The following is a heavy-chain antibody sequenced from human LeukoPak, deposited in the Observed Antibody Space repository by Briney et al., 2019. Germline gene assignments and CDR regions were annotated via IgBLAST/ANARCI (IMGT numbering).Heavy chain of an antibody. V-gene: IGHV4-30-2*01. Sequence: SQTLSLTCAVSGGSISSGGYSWSWIRQPPGKGLEWIGYIYHSGSTYYNPSLKSRVTISVDRSKNQFSLKLSSVTAADTAVYYCARVSSGYYSGGSCSHWFDPWGQGTLVTVSS. J-gene: IGHJ5*02. CDR3: ARVSSGYYSGGSCSHWFDP. CDR2: IYHSGST. D-gene: IGHD2-15*01. CDR1: GGSISSGGYS.